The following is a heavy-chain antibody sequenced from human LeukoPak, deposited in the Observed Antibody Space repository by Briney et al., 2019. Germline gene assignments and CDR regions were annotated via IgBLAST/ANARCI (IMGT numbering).Heavy chain of an antibody. CDR3: ARGVSGSRRGYDILTGQDY. CDR1: GYTFTGYY. Sequence: ASVKVSCKASGYTFTGYYMHWVRQAPGQGPEWMGWINPNSGGTNYAQKFQGRVTMTRDTPISTAYMELSRLRSDDTAVYYCARGVSGSRRGYDILTGQDYWGQGTLVTVSS. D-gene: IGHD3-9*01. J-gene: IGHJ4*02. V-gene: IGHV1-2*02. CDR2: INPNSGGT.